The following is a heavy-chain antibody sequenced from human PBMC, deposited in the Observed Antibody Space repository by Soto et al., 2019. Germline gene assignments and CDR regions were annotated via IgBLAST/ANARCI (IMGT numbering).Heavy chain of an antibody. CDR2: ISIGGDKT. D-gene: IGHD1-26*01. V-gene: IGHV3-23*01. Sequence: EVQLLESGGDLIQPGGSLRLSCAASGFTISSNSCTWVRQAPGKGLEYVSGISIGGDKTWHADSVKGRFTVSRDNSKNTVYLQMNSLSVDDTIVYYCAKWDGNGDHWGQGTLFTVSS. J-gene: IGHJ5*02. CDR3: AKWDGNGDH. CDR1: GFTISSNS.